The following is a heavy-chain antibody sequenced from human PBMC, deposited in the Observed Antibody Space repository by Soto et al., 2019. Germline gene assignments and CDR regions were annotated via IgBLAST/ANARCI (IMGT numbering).Heavy chain of an antibody. Sequence: EVQLVESGGGLVQPGESLRLSCAASGFTFSSYSMDWVCQAPGKGLEWVSYISSASSTIYYADSVKGRFTISRDNAKNSLYLQINSPRAEDTAVYYCIYGYSFDYWGQGTLVTVSS. CDR1: GFTFSSYS. J-gene: IGHJ4*02. D-gene: IGHD3-10*01. CDR2: ISSASSTI. CDR3: IYGYSFDY. V-gene: IGHV3-48*01.